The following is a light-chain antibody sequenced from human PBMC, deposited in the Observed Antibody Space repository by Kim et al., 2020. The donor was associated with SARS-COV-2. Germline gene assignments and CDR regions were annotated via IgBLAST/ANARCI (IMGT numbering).Light chain of an antibody. CDR3: KQDYNTPGT. Sequence: ATKNCKSSQSVLNSPNKKNYVGWYEQKPGQPAKGQICGASTGEAGAPARCRGRGSGTDFTHTNRSLRAEDGAVYYCKQDYNTPGTFGQGPKVGIK. CDR1: QSVLNSPNKKNY. V-gene: IGKV4-1*01. J-gene: IGKJ2*01. CDR2: GAS.